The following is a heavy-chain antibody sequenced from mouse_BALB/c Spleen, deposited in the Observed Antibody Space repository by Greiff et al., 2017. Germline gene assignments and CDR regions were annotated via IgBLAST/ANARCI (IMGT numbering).Heavy chain of an antibody. CDR2: IDPSDSET. J-gene: IGHJ4*01. V-gene: IGHV1S126*01. CDR3: ARGNYRYGYAMDY. Sequence: VQRVESGPQLVRPGASVKISCKASGYSFTSYWMHWVKQRPGQGLEWIGMIDPSDSETRLNQKFKDKATLTVDKSSSTAYMQLSSPTSEDSAVYYCARGNYRYGYAMDYWGQGTSVTVSS. D-gene: IGHD2-14*01. CDR1: GYSFTSYW.